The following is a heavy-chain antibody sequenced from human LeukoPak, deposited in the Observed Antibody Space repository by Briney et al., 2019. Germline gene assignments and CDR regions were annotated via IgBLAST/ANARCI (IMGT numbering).Heavy chain of an antibody. V-gene: IGHV1-69*05. D-gene: IGHD3-3*01. Sequence: GASVKVSCKASGGTFSSYAISWVRQAPGQGLEWMGGIIPIFGTANYAQKFQGRVTITTDESTSTAYMELSSLRSEDTAVYYCASVPPYDFWSGYYTGRWYYFDYWGQGTLVTVSS. CDR3: ASVPPYDFWSGYYTGRWYYFDY. J-gene: IGHJ4*02. CDR2: IIPIFGTA. CDR1: GGTFSSYA.